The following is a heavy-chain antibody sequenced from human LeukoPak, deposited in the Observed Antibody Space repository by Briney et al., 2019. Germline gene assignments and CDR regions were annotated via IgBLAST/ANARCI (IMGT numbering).Heavy chain of an antibody. J-gene: IGHJ4*02. CDR2: ISSSSSYI. V-gene: IGHV3-21*01. Sequence: GGSLRLSCAASGFTFSSYSMHWVRQAPGKGLEWVSSISSSSSYIYYADSVKGRFTISRDNAKNSLYLQMNSLRAEDTAVYYCARDPGSGIQLWFFWYWGQGTLVTVSS. D-gene: IGHD5-18*01. CDR3: ARDPGSGIQLWFFWY. CDR1: GFTFSSYS.